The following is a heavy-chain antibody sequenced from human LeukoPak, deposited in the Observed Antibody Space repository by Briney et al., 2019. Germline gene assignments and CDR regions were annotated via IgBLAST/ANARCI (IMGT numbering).Heavy chain of an antibody. CDR3: AKGRAGRGSRTPLLDY. CDR1: GYTFTSYD. Sequence: ASVTVSCKTSGYTFTSYDINWVRQATGQGLEWMGWMNPNSGNTGYAQKFQGRVTMTRSTSINTAYMELSGLRSEDTAVYYCAKGRAGRGSRTPLLDYWGQGTLVTVSS. D-gene: IGHD3-10*01. V-gene: IGHV1-8*01. J-gene: IGHJ4*02. CDR2: MNPNSGNT.